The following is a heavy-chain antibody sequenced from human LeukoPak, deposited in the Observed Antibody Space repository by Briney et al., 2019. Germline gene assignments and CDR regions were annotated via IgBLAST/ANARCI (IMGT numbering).Heavy chain of an antibody. CDR3: AREAAYGDAYDI. J-gene: IGHJ3*02. Sequence: GGSLRLSCAASGFTLSDYYMSWFRRAPGKGLEWVSHIGSGNTEFYLESVKGRFTISRDNAKNSLYLQMNSLRADDTAVYYCAREAAYGDAYDIWGQGTMVIVSS. V-gene: IGHV3-69-1*02. CDR1: GFTLSDYY. CDR2: IGSGNTE. D-gene: IGHD2-21*01.